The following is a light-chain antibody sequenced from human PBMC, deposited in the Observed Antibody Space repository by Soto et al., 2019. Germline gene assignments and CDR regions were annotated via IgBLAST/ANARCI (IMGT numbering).Light chain of an antibody. CDR1: QSVSNNY. J-gene: IGKJ1*01. CDR3: QQYISSPWT. V-gene: IGKV3-20*01. Sequence: IVLTQSPVTLSLSPCEIATLSCSSSQSVSNNYLAWYQQKPGQAPRLLIYGASNRATGIPDRFSGSGSGTDFTLTISRLEPEDFAVYYCQQYISSPWTFGQGTKVDIK. CDR2: GAS.